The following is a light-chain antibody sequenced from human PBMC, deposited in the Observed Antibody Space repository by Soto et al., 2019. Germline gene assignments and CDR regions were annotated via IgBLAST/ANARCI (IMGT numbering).Light chain of an antibody. CDR1: SRDVGGYNY. V-gene: IGLV2-14*01. J-gene: IGLJ2*01. CDR2: EVS. CDR3: SSYVNYNTFVI. Sequence: QSVLTQPASVSESPGQSITISCTGTSRDVGGYNYVSWHQQHPGKAPKVIITEVSNRPSGVSNRFSGSKSGNTASLTISGLQAEDEADYYCSSYVNYNTFVIFGGGTKLTVL.